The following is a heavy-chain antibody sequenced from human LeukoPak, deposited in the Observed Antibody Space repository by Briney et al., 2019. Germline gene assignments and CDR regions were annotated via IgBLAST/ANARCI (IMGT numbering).Heavy chain of an antibody. CDR3: ARVMSSLNGDFDY. CDR2: ISYDGSNK. D-gene: IGHD2-8*01. CDR1: GFTFSSYA. V-gene: IGHV3-30-3*01. J-gene: IGHJ4*02. Sequence: AGGSLRLSCAAYGFTFSSYAMHWVRQAPGKGLEWVAVISYDGSNKYYADSVKGRFTISRDNSKNTLYLQMNSLRAEDTAVYYCARVMSSLNGDFDYWGQGTLVTVSS.